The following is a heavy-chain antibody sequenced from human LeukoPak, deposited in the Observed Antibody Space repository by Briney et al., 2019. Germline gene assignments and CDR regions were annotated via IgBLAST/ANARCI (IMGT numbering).Heavy chain of an antibody. CDR1: GGSISSSSYY. CDR3: ASGYYYDSSGFDY. J-gene: IGHJ4*02. Sequence: KPSETLSLTCTVSGGSISSSSYYWGWIRQPPGKGLEWIGSIYYSGSTYYNPSLESRVTISVDTSKNQFSLKLSSVTAADTAVYYCASGYYYDSSGFDYWGQGTLVTVSS. CDR2: IYYSGST. D-gene: IGHD3-22*01. V-gene: IGHV4-39*01.